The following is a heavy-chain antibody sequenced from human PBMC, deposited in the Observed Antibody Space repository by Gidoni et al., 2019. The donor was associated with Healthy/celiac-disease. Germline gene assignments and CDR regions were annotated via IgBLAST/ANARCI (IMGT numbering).Heavy chain of an antibody. CDR1: CGSISSGDYY. J-gene: IGHJ4*02. V-gene: IGHV4-30-4*01. CDR2: IYYSGST. D-gene: IGHD1-26*01. CDR3: ARDGGGSYGGYY. Sequence: QVQLQESGPGLVNPSQTLSLTCTVSCGSISSGDYYWSWIRQPPGKGLEWIGYIYYSGSTYYNPSLKSRVTISVDTSKNQFALKLSSVTAAETAVYYWARDGGGSYGGYYWGQGTLVTVSS.